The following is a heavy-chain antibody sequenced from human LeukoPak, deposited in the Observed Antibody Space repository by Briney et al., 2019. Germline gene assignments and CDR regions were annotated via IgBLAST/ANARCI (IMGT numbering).Heavy chain of an antibody. CDR3: ARNYYDSSGYYYAAFDI. V-gene: IGHV3-21*04. CDR1: GFTFSSYS. J-gene: IGHJ3*02. D-gene: IGHD3-22*01. CDR2: ISSSSSYI. Sequence: GGSLRLSCAASGFTFSSYSMNWVRQAPGKGLEWVSSISSSSSYIYYADSVKGRFTISRDNAKSSLYLQMNSLRAEDTALYYCARNYYDSSGYYYAAFDIWGQGTMVTVSS.